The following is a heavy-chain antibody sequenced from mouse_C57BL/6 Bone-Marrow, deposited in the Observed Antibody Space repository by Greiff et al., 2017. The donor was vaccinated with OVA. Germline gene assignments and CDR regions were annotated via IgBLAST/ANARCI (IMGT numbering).Heavy chain of an antibody. CDR1: GFTFSSYG. CDR3: ARQYYYGSSRYFDV. V-gene: IGHV5-6*01. Sequence: EVQLQESGGDLVKPGGSLKLSCAASGFTFSSYGMSWVRQTPDKRLEWVATISSGGSYTYYPDSVKGRFTISRDNAKNTLYLQMSSLKSEDTAMYYCARQYYYGSSRYFDVWGTGTTVTVSS. CDR2: ISSGGSYT. D-gene: IGHD1-1*01. J-gene: IGHJ1*03.